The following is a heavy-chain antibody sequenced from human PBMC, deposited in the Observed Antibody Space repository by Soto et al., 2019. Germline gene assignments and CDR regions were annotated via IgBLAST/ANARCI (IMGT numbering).Heavy chain of an antibody. CDR1: GLTLRTEW. CDR3: AAYNASRHAAFDI. V-gene: IGHV3-7*01. D-gene: IGHD1-20*01. CDR2: IKQDENKI. J-gene: IGHJ3*02. Sequence: GGALRHPWAASGLTLRTEWKSLGRQAPGKGLEWLANIKQDENKIYYVDSVKGRFTISGDSAKNSLFLIMDSLRLEDTAVYYCAAYNASRHAAFDIWGQGTMVTVSS.